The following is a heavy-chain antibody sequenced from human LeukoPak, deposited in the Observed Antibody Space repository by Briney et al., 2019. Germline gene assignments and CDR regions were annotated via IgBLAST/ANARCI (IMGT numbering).Heavy chain of an antibody. CDR2: IRYDGVKE. Sequence: PGGSLRLSCAASGFTFSSYGMHWVRQAPGKGLEWVAYIRYDGVKEYYADSVKGRFTISRDNSKNTLYLEMNSLRAEDTAVYYCAKPSLVYDTSGNFYFDFWGQGTLLTVSS. CDR3: AKPSLVYDTSGNFYFDF. J-gene: IGHJ4*02. CDR1: GFTFSSYG. V-gene: IGHV3-30*02. D-gene: IGHD3-22*01.